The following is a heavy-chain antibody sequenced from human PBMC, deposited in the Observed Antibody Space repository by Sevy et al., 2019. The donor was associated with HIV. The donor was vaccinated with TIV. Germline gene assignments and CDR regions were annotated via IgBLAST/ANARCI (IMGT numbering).Heavy chain of an antibody. V-gene: IGHV4-30-4*01. CDR3: ARAVGFTRGAFDI. D-gene: IGHD3-10*01. CDR1: GDSITTNDYF. CDR2: LYYSGST. Sequence: SETLSLTCTISGDSITTNDYFWTWIRQSPGKGLEWIGYLYYSGSTAYNPSLKSRVSISTDTTKSHFSLNLNSVTGADTGIYYCARAVGFTRGAFDIWGQGITVTVSS. J-gene: IGHJ3*02.